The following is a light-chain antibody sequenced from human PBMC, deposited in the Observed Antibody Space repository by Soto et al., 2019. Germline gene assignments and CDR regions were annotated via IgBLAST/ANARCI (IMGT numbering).Light chain of an antibody. CDR1: QSVRSY. V-gene: IGKV3-11*01. CDR2: DAS. CDR3: QQRSNWPIT. Sequence: EIVLTQSPATLFLSPGDRATLSCRASQSVRSYLAWYQQKPGQAPRLLIYDASNRATGIPARFSGSGSGTDFTLSISSLEPEDFAVYYCQQRSNWPITFGQGTRLEIK. J-gene: IGKJ5*01.